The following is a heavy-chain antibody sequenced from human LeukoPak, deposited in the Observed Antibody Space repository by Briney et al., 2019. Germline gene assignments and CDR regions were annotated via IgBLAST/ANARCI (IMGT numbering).Heavy chain of an antibody. CDR2: ISAYNGNT. Sequence: ASVKVPCKASGYTFTPCGISWVRQAPGQGLEWMGWISAYNGNTKYAPKLQGRVTMTTDTSTSTAYMELRSLRSDDTAVYYCAREGYYYDSSGFVPPRPFDPWGQGTLVTVSS. CDR1: GYTFTPCG. CDR3: AREGYYYDSSGFVPPRPFDP. J-gene: IGHJ5*02. V-gene: IGHV1-18*01. D-gene: IGHD3-22*01.